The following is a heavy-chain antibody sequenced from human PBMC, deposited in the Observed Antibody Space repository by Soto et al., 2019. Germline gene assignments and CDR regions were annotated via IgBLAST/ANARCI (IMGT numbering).Heavy chain of an antibody. J-gene: IGHJ4*02. Sequence: GGSLGLSCAASGFPFSSYSMNWVRQAPGKGLEWVSSISSSSSYIYYADSVKGRFTISRDNAKNSLYLQMNSLRAEDTAVYYCARAFGVVTPFDYWGQGTLVTVSS. D-gene: IGHD3-3*01. V-gene: IGHV3-21*01. CDR1: GFPFSSYS. CDR2: ISSSSSYI. CDR3: ARAFGVVTPFDY.